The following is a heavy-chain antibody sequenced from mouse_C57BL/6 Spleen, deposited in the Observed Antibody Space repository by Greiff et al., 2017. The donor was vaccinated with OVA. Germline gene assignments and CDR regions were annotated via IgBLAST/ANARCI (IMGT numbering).Heavy chain of an antibody. CDR3: ARVDYDYDGGFAY. J-gene: IGHJ3*01. Sequence: VQLQQSGAELVRPGASVKLSCKASGYTFTDYYINWVKQRPGQGLEWIARIYPGSGSTYYNEKFKGKATLTAEKSSSTAYMQLSSLTSEDSAVYFCARVDYDYDGGFAYWGQGTLVTVSA. D-gene: IGHD2-4*01. CDR1: GYTFTDYY. CDR2: IYPGSGST. V-gene: IGHV1-76*01.